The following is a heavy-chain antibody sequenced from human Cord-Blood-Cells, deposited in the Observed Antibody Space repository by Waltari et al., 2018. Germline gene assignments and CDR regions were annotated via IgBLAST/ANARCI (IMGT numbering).Heavy chain of an antibody. CDR2: ISYDGSNK. CDR3: AKSDGDYAFDY. J-gene: IGHJ4*02. D-gene: IGHD4-17*01. V-gene: IGHV3-30*18. Sequence: QVQLVESGGGVVQPGRSLRLSCAASGFTFSSYGMPWVRQAPGKGLEWVAVISYDGSNKYYADSVKGRFTISRDNSKNTLYLQMNSLRAEDTAVYYCAKSDGDYAFDYWGQGTLVTVSS. CDR1: GFTFSSYG.